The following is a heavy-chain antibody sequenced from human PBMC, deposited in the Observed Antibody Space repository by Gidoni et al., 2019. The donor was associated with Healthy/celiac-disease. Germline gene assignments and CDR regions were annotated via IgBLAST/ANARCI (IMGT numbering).Heavy chain of an antibody. V-gene: IGHV3-33*01. CDR2: IWYDGSNK. Sequence: QVQLVESGGGVVQPGRSVRLSCAASGCTFSSYGMHWVRQAPGKGLEWVAVIWYDGSNKYYADSVKGRFTISRDNSKNTLYLQMNSLRAEDTAVYYCARDGGILRYYFDYWGQGTLVTVSS. CDR1: GCTFSSYG. D-gene: IGHD3-16*01. CDR3: ARDGGILRYYFDY. J-gene: IGHJ4*02.